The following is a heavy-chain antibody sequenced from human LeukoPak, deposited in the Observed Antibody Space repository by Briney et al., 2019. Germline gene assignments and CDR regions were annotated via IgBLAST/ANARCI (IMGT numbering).Heavy chain of an antibody. D-gene: IGHD2-2*01. CDR1: GYTLTELS. Sequence: GASVKVSCKVSGYTLTELSMHWVRQAPGKGLEWMGGFDPEDGETIYAQKFQGRVTMTEDTSTDTAYMELSSLRSEDTAVYYCATGQYCSSTSCHPAWGQGTLVTVSS. J-gene: IGHJ5*02. CDR3: ATGQYCSSTSCHPA. V-gene: IGHV1-24*01. CDR2: FDPEDGET.